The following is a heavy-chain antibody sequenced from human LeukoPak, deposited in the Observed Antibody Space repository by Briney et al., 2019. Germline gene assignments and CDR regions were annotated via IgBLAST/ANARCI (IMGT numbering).Heavy chain of an antibody. CDR1: GFTFSSYG. J-gene: IGHJ4*02. CDR2: IRYDGSNK. CDR3: AKDGAYYYDSSGYYYGGGNFDY. Sequence: GGSLRLSCAASGFTFSSYGMHWVRQAPGKGLEWVAFIRYDGSNKYYADSVKGRFTISRDNSKNTLYLQMNSLRAEDTAVYYCAKDGAYYYDSSGYYYGGGNFDYWGQGTLVTVSS. V-gene: IGHV3-30*02. D-gene: IGHD3-22*01.